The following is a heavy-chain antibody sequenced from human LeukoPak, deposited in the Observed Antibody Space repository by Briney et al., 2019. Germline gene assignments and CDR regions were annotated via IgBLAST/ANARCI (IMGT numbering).Heavy chain of an antibody. J-gene: IGHJ4*02. Sequence: SETLPLTCTVSGGSISSGGYYWSWIRQPPGKGLEWIGEINHSGSTNYNPSLKSRVTISVDTSKNQFSLKLSSVTAADTAVYYCARGWSTMADYWGQGTLVTVSS. D-gene: IGHD3-10*01. CDR2: INHSGST. CDR3: ARGWSTMADY. CDR1: GGSISSGGYY. V-gene: IGHV4-39*07.